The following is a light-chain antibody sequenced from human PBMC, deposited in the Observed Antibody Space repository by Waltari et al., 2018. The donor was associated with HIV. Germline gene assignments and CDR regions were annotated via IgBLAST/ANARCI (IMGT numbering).Light chain of an antibody. J-gene: IGLJ3*02. V-gene: IGLV2-14*01. CDR2: DVN. CDR1: SSDVGGYTY. CDR3: SSYTASNTWV. Sequence: QSALTQSASVSGSPGQSITISCTGTSSDVGGYTYVSWYQQHPGKAPQLMIYDVNKRPSGVSNRCSGSKSGKTASLTISGLQAEDEADYYCSSYTASNTWVFGGGTKLTVL.